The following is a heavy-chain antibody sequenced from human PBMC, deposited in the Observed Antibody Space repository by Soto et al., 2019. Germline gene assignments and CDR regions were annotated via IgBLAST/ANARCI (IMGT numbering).Heavy chain of an antibody. CDR1: GFTVSSNY. Sequence: GGSLRLSCAASGFTVSSNYMSWVRQAPGKGLEWVSVIYSGGSTYYADSVKGRFTISRDNSKNTLYLQMNSLRAEDTAVYYCAREERAPNSVLFDYCGQGTLVTVSS. J-gene: IGHJ4*02. CDR3: AREERAPNSVLFDY. V-gene: IGHV3-66*01. CDR2: IYSGGST. D-gene: IGHD2-8*01.